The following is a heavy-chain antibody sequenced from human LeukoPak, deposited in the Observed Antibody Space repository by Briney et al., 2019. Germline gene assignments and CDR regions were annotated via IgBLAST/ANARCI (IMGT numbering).Heavy chain of an antibody. D-gene: IGHD6-19*01. V-gene: IGHV3-66*01. CDR2: IYSGGGT. J-gene: IGHJ4*02. CDR1: GLTLSDYW. CDR3: ARDSSGPLY. Sequence: GGSLRLSCTASGLTLSDYWMSWVRQAPGKGLEWVSVIYSGGGTYYADSVKGRFTISRDNSKNTLYLQMNSLRAEDTAVYYCARDSSGPLYWGQGTLVTVSS.